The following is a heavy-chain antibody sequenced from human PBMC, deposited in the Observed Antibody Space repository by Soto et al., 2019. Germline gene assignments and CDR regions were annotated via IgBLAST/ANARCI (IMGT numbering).Heavy chain of an antibody. CDR1: GYTFSNYG. D-gene: IGHD3-10*01. CDR3: ARSAGVVDGDDY. J-gene: IGHJ4*02. CDR2: INVYNGKT. V-gene: IGHV1-18*01. Sequence: QVQLVQSGAEVKKPGASVKVSCKASGYTFSNYGISWVRQAPGQGPEWMGWINVYNGKTNYAQKLQGRVTMTTDTSTNTIYMELRSLKSDDTVVYYCARSAGVVDGDDYWGQGTLVTVSA.